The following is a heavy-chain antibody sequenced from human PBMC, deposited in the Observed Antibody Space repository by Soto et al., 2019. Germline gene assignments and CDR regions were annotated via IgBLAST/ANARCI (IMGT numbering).Heavy chain of an antibody. D-gene: IGHD6-19*01. Sequence: EVQLVESGGGLIQPGGSLRLSCAASGFAVSSKYMTWVRQAPGKGLEWVSVIYGGGTTYYADSVKGRFTISRDTSKNTLYLQMNNRRAEDTAVYYCVQTTGWPGFDFWGQGTLVTVSS. V-gene: IGHV3-53*01. CDR1: GFAVSSKY. J-gene: IGHJ4*02. CDR2: IYGGGTT. CDR3: VQTTGWPGFDF.